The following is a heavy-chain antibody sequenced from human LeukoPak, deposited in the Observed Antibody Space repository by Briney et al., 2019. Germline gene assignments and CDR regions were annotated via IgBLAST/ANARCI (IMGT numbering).Heavy chain of an antibody. CDR3: ARLVAVQGYGPWYHDSSGYSRRRYYFDY. CDR2: IYYSGST. CDR1: GGSISSYY. Sequence: PSETLSLTCTVSGGSISSYYWGWIRQPPGKGLEWIGSIYYSGSTYYNPSLKSRVTISVDTSKNQFSLKLSSVTAADTAVYYCARLVAVQGYGPWYHDSSGYSRRRYYFDYWGQGTLVTVSS. J-gene: IGHJ4*02. D-gene: IGHD3-22*01. V-gene: IGHV4-39*01.